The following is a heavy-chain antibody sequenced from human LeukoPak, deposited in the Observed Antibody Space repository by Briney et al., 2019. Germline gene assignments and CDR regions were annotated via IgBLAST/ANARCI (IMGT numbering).Heavy chain of an antibody. Sequence: GSLRLSCAASGFTFSSYAMSWVRQAPGKGLEWVSAISGSGGSTYYADSVKGRFTISRDNSKNTLYLQMNSLRAEDTAVYYCAKAPRITMVRGVTHWFDPWGQGTLVTVSS. CDR3: AKAPRITMVRGVTHWFDP. CDR1: GFTFSSYA. V-gene: IGHV3-23*01. D-gene: IGHD3-10*01. J-gene: IGHJ5*02. CDR2: ISGSGGST.